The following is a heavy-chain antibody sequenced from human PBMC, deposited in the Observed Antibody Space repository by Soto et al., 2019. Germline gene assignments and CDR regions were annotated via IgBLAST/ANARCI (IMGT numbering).Heavy chain of an antibody. D-gene: IGHD1-26*01. V-gene: IGHV4-30-4*01. CDR2: IYYSGST. CDR1: GGSISSGDYS. Sequence: QVQLQESGPGLVKPSQTLSLTCTVSGGSISSGDYSWSWIRPPPGKGLAWIGYIYYSGSTYYHPSLKSRVTISVDTSKNQFSRKLSSVTAADTAVYYCARGGGNSWYFDLWGRGTLVTVSS. J-gene: IGHJ2*01. CDR3: ARGGGNSWYFDL.